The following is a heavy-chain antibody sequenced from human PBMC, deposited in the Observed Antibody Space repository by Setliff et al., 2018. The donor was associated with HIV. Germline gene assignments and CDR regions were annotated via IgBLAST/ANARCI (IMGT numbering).Heavy chain of an antibody. CDR2: INPVGRND. V-gene: IGHV4-34*04. Sequence: SETLSLTCAVYGGSISGYYWSWIRQPPGKGLEWIGEINPVGRNDNYNPSLNNRAAIELDTSTNQFSLWLTSVTAADTAVYYCARVGLRFKYTFDYWGQGMLVTVSS. CDR3: ARVGLRFKYTFDY. CDR1: GGSISGYY. D-gene: IGHD5-12*01. J-gene: IGHJ4*02.